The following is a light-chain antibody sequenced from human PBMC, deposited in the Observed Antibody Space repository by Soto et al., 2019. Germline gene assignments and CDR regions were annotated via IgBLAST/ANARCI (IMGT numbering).Light chain of an antibody. CDR2: ENN. J-gene: IGLJ1*01. V-gene: IGLV1-40*01. Sequence: QSVLTQPTSVSEAPGQRVTISCTGSSSNLGAGYEAQWYQQVPGTAPKLLIYENNNRPSGVPDRFSGSKSGTSASLAITGLQADDEAEYYCQSYDSSLSGYVFGTGTKLTVL. CDR3: QSYDSSLSGYV. CDR1: SSNLGAGYE.